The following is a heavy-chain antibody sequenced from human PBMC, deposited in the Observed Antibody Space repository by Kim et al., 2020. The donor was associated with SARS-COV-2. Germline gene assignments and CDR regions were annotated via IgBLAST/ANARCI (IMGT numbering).Heavy chain of an antibody. V-gene: IGHV1-69*13. CDR2: IIPIFGTA. CDR3: ARIGAAAGVPFDY. Sequence: SVKVSCKASGGTFSSYAISWVRQAPGQGLEWMGGIIPIFGTANYAQKFQGRVTITADESTSTAYMELSSLRSEDTAVYYCARIGAAAGVPFDYWGQGTLVTVSS. D-gene: IGHD6-13*01. CDR1: GGTFSSYA. J-gene: IGHJ4*02.